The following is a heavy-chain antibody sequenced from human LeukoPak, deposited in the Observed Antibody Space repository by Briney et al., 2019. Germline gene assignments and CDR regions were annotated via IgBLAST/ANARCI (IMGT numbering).Heavy chain of an antibody. CDR3: ARDHESGRGVVPAAPLGRFDP. CDR1: GFTFSSYS. J-gene: IGHJ5*02. Sequence: GGSLRLSCAASGFTFSSYSMNWVRQAPGKGLEWVSYISSSSSTIYYADSVKGRFTISRDNAKNSLYLQMNSLRAEDTAVYYCARDHESGRGVVPAAPLGRFDPWGQGTLVTVSS. CDR2: ISSSSSTI. D-gene: IGHD2-2*01. V-gene: IGHV3-48*04.